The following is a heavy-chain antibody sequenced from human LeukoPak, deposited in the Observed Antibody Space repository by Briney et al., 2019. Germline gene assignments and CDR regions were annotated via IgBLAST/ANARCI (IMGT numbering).Heavy chain of an antibody. CDR2: ISSRGSTI. V-gene: IGHV3-11*04. D-gene: IGHD6-19*01. J-gene: IGHJ4*02. Sequence: GGSLRLSCAASGFSFSDYYMSWLRQAPGKGLEWVSYISSRGSTIYYADSVEGRFTISRGNAKSSLYLQMNSLRAEDTAVYYCARGQWLAKYYFDSWGQGTLVTVSS. CDR3: ARGQWLAKYYFDS. CDR1: GFSFSDYY.